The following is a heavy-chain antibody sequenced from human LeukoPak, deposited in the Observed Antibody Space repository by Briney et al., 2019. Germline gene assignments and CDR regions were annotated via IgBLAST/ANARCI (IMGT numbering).Heavy chain of an antibody. J-gene: IGHJ4*02. V-gene: IGHV3-23*01. CDR3: AKVPINYYDSSGSYGYFDY. CDR2: ISGSGGST. D-gene: IGHD3-22*01. CDR1: EFTFSSYA. Sequence: GGSLRLSCAASEFTFSSYAMNWVRLAPGKGLEWVSAISGSGGSTYYADSVKGRFTISRDNSKNTLYLQMNSLRAEDTAVYYCAKVPINYYDSSGSYGYFDYWGQGTLVTVSS.